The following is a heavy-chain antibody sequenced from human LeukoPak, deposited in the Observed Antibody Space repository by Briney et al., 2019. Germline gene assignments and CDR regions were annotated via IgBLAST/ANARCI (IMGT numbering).Heavy chain of an antibody. CDR2: ISGSGGST. CDR3: AKVYSSGYYYVSVGFDY. CDR1: GFTFSSYA. V-gene: IGHV3-23*01. Sequence: GGSLRLSCAASGFTFSSYAMTWVRQAPGKGLEWVSAISGSGGSTYYADSVKGRFTISRDNSKNTLYLQMNSMIAEDTAVYYCAKVYSSGYYYVSVGFDYWGQGTLVSVSS. J-gene: IGHJ4*02. D-gene: IGHD3-22*01.